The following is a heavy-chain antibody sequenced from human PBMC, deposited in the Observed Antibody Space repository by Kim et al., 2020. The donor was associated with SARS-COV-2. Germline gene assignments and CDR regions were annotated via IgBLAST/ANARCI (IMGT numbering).Heavy chain of an antibody. V-gene: IGHV1-18*04. CDR3: ARRDDYYGSGSYRSYYYYYGMDD. CDR2: ISAYNGNT. Sequence: ASVKVSCKASGYTFTSYGISWVRQAPGQGLEWMGWISAYNGNTNYAQKLQGRVTMTTDTSTSTAYMELRSLRSDDTAVYYCARRDDYYGSGSYRSYYYYYGMDDWGQGTTVTVAS. CDR1: GYTFTSYG. D-gene: IGHD3-10*01. J-gene: IGHJ6*02.